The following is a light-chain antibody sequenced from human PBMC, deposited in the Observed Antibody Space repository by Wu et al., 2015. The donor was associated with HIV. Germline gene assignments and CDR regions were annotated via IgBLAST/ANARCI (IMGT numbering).Light chain of an antibody. CDR3: QQYNDRPPWT. CDR2: RAS. CDR1: QNITNF. Sequence: EVVLTQSPATLSLSPGERATLSCRASQNITNFLAWYQQKRGQAPRLVIYRASTRATGIPARFSGGGSATEFTLTISSVQSEDFAVYYCQQYNDRPPWTFGQGTKVEI. V-gene: IGKV3-15*01. J-gene: IGKJ1*01.